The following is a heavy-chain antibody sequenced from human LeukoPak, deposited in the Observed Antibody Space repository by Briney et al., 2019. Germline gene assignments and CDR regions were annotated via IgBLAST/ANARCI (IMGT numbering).Heavy chain of an antibody. CDR3: ATLPYSSGWHTWSS. D-gene: IGHD6-19*01. CDR2: INHSGST. Sequence: SETLSLTCAVYGGSFSGYYWSWIRQPPGKGLEWIGEINHSGSTNYNPSLKSRVTISVDTSKNQFSLKLSSVTAADTAVYYCATLPYSSGWHTWSSWGQGTLVTVSS. V-gene: IGHV4-34*01. J-gene: IGHJ5*02. CDR1: GGSFSGYY.